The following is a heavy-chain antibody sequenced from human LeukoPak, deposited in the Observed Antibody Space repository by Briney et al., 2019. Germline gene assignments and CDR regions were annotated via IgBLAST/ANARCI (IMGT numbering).Heavy chain of an antibody. Sequence: SETLSLTCAVYGGSFSGYYWSWIRQPPGKGLEWIGEINHSGSTNYNPSLKSRVTISVDTSKNQFSLKLSSVTAADTAVYYCARGAIAAAGTVWFDPWGQGTLVTVSS. J-gene: IGHJ5*02. CDR1: GGSFSGYY. CDR3: ARGAIAAAGTVWFDP. D-gene: IGHD6-13*01. V-gene: IGHV4-34*01. CDR2: INHSGST.